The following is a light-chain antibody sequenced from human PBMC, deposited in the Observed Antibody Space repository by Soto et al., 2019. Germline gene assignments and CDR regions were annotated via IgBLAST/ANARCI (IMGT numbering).Light chain of an antibody. CDR1: QSISSY. CDR3: QQYGTSPGT. J-gene: IGKJ1*01. V-gene: IGKV3-20*01. CDR2: GAS. Sequence: EIVLTQSPATLSLSPGDRATLSCRAGQSISSYLAWYQQIPGQAPRLLIYGASSRATGIPDRFSGSGSGTDFTLTINRLEPEDFAVYYCQQYGTSPGTFGQGTKVDI.